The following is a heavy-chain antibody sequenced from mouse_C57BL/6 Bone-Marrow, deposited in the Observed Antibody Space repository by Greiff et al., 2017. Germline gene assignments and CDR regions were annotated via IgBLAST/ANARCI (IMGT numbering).Heavy chain of an antibody. D-gene: IGHD3-2*02. Sequence: VQLQQSVAELVRPGASVKLSCTASGFNIKNTYMHWVKQRPEQGLEWIGWIDPANGNITYAPKFQGKVTITADTSSNTACLQLNSLPSEDTAIYCCASTRLRQGDYAMNYWGQGTSVTVSS. CDR3: ASTRLRQGDYAMNY. J-gene: IGHJ4*01. CDR1: GFNIKNTY. V-gene: IGHV14-3*01. CDR2: IDPANGNI.